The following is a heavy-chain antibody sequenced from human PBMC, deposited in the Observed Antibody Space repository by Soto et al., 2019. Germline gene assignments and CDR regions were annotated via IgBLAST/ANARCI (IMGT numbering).Heavy chain of an antibody. CDR3: ARDRPDYNWNPLDV. Sequence: GGSLRLSCAASGFTFSSYSMNWVRQAPGKGLEWVSSISSSSSYIYYADSVKGRFTISRDNAKNSLYLQMNSLRAEDTAVYYCARDRPDYNWNPLDVWGKGTTVTVSS. J-gene: IGHJ6*04. CDR1: GFTFSSYS. D-gene: IGHD1-20*01. CDR2: ISSSSSYI. V-gene: IGHV3-21*01.